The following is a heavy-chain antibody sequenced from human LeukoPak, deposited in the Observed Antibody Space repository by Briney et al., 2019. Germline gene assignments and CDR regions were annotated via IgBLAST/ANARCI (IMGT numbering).Heavy chain of an antibody. CDR2: ISSSSSYI. CDR3: ARDWKTNSFDY. CDR1: GFTFSIYS. J-gene: IGHJ4*02. D-gene: IGHD1-1*01. Sequence: GGSLRLSCAASGFTFSIYSMNWVRQAPGKGLEWVSFISSSSSYIYYADSVKGRFTISRDNARNSLYLQMDSLRAEDTAIYYCARDWKTNSFDYWGQGTLVTVSS. V-gene: IGHV3-21*01.